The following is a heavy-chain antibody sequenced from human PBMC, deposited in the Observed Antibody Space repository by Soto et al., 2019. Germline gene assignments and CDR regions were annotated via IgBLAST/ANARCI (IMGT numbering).Heavy chain of an antibody. D-gene: IGHD5-12*01. CDR1: GFTFSSYG. CDR2: IWYDGSNK. J-gene: IGHJ4*02. V-gene: IGHV3-33*01. Sequence: GGSLRLSCAASGFTFSSYGMHWVRQAPGKGLEWVAVIWYDGSNKYYADSVKGRFTISRDNSKNTLYLQMNSLRAEDTAVYYCARDFMSGYVPGAYWGQGTLVTVSS. CDR3: ARDFMSGYVPGAY.